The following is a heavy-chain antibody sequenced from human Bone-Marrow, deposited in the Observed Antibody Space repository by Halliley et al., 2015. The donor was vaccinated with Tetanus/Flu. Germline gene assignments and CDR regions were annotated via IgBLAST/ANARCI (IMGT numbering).Heavy chain of an antibody. CDR3: AIGEPGYF. J-gene: IGHJ4*02. V-gene: IGHV3-7*01. CDR2: IKEDGSET. Sequence: KGLEGVANIKEDGSETHYVDSVKGRFTISRDNTKNSVYLQMNSLRFDDTAVYSGAIGEPGYFWGQGTLVTVSS. D-gene: IGHD3-10*01.